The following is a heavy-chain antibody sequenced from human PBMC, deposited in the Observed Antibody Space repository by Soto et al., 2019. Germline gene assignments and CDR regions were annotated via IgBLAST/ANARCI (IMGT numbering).Heavy chain of an antibody. CDR1: GFTFSSYA. Sequence: VQLLESGGGLVQPGGSLRLSCAASGFTFSSYAMSWVRQAPGKGLEWVSAISGSGGSTYYADSVKGRFTISRDNSKNTLYLQMNSLRAEDTAVYYCAKDLRSDRIVMVVGYFDYWGQGTLVTVSS. CDR3: AKDLRSDRIVMVVGYFDY. CDR2: ISGSGGST. J-gene: IGHJ4*02. V-gene: IGHV3-23*01. D-gene: IGHD2-15*01.